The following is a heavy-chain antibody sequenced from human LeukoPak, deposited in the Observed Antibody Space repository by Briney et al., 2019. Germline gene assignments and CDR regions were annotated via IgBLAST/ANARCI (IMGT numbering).Heavy chain of an antibody. Sequence: GGSLRLSCAASGFTFSSYGMHWVRQALGKGLEWVAFIRYDGSNKYYADSVKGRFTISRDNSKNTLYLQMNSLRAEDTAVYYCAKPTRITIFSAFDYWGQGTLVTVSS. CDR2: IRYDGSNK. D-gene: IGHD3-9*01. CDR1: GFTFSSYG. J-gene: IGHJ4*02. CDR3: AKPTRITIFSAFDY. V-gene: IGHV3-30*02.